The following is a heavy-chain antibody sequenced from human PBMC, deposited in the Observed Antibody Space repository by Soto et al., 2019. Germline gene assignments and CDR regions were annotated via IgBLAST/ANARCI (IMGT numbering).Heavy chain of an antibody. CDR1: GGSISSSSYY. V-gene: IGHV4-39*01. Sequence: PSETLSLTCTVSGGSISSSSYYWGWIRQPPGKGLEWIGSVYYSGSTYDNPSLKSRITLSVDRSKSQFSLKLTSVTAADTAVYFCVRVYGRSSCFFDSWGQGTLVTVSS. D-gene: IGHD6-6*01. CDR3: VRVYGRSSCFFDS. CDR2: VYYSGST. J-gene: IGHJ4*02.